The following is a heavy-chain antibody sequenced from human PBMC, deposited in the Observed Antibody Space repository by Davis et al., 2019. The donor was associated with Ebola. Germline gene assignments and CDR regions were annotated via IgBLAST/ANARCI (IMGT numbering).Heavy chain of an antibody. Sequence: MPSETLSLTCDVSGGFVSSGGYSWSWIRQPPGKGLEWIGYYYYTGNTYYNPSLKTRVTISIDTSKNQFSLKLTSVTAADTAVYYCASYYGSGSLDYWGQGTLVTVSS. CDR3: ASYYGSGSLDY. CDR2: YYYTGNT. V-gene: IGHV4-30-4*07. CDR1: GGFVSSGGYS. D-gene: IGHD3-10*01. J-gene: IGHJ4*02.